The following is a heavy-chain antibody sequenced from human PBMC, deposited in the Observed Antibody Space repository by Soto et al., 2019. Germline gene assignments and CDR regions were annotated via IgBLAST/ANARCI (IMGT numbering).Heavy chain of an antibody. D-gene: IGHD3-22*01. J-gene: IGHJ5*02. CDR1: GFTFSNYA. CDR2: ISSSGGNT. V-gene: IGHV3-23*01. Sequence: PGGSLRLSCAASGFTFSNYAMSWVRQAPGKGLEWVSGISSSGGNTYYADSVKGRFSISRDNFKKTLYLQMNSLRAEDTAVYYCAKAPNYYETAWGQGALVTVSS. CDR3: AKAPNYYETA.